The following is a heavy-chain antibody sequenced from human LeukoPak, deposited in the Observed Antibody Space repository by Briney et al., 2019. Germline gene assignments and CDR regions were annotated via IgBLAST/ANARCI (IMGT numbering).Heavy chain of an antibody. CDR3: ARGDDYKSTLFDY. Sequence: PETPCPSRTVSGASISRYFRNWIWQPPGKELEWIGYISSGGSTNYNPPLKSLVTISIDTSKNQFSLKLTSATAADTAVYYCARGDDYKSTLFDYWGEASSATVSS. CDR1: GASISRYF. V-gene: IGHV4-59*01. CDR2: ISSGGST. D-gene: IGHD5-12*01. J-gene: IGHJ4*01.